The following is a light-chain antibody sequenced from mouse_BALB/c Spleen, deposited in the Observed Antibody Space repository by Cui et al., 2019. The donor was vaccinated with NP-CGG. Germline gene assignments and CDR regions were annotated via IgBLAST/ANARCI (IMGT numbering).Light chain of an antibody. V-gene: IGLV1*01. CDR2: GTN. J-gene: IGLJ1*01. Sequence: QAGDTRECALTTSPGETVTLTCRSSTGAVTTSNYANWVQEKPDHLFTGLIGGTNNRAPGVPARFSGSLIGDKAALTVTGAQTEDEAIYFCALWYSNHWVFGGGTKLTVL. CDR1: TGAVTTSNY. CDR3: ALWYSNHWV.